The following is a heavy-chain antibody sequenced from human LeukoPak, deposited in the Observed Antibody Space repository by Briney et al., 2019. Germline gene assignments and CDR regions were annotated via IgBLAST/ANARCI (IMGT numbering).Heavy chain of an antibody. J-gene: IGHJ6*02. Sequence: SQTLSLTCTVSGGSISSGGYYWSWIRQHPGKGLEWIGYIYYSGSTYYNPSLKSRVTISVDTSKNQFSLKLSSVTAADTAVNYCARELWFGELLPPNGMDVWGQGTTVTVSS. CDR2: IYYSGST. CDR1: GGSISSGGYY. V-gene: IGHV4-31*03. CDR3: ARELWFGELLPPNGMDV. D-gene: IGHD3-10*01.